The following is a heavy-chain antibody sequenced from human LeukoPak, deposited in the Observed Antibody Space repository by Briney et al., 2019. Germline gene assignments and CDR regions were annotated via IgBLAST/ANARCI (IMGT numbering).Heavy chain of an antibody. CDR3: TTDVWPYTGSDY. V-gene: IGHV3-15*01. J-gene: IGHJ4*02. CDR2: IKSKTEGGTT. Sequence: GGSLRLSCAASGLTFSNAWMNWVRRAPGKGLEWVGHIKSKTEGGTTDYAAPVKDRFIIFRDDSKNTLYLQMNSLKTEDTGVYYCTTDVWPYTGSDYWGQGTLVTVSS. CDR1: GLTFSNAW. D-gene: IGHD1-26*01.